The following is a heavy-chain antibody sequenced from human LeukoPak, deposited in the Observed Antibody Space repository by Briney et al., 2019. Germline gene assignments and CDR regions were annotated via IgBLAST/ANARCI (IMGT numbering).Heavy chain of an antibody. Sequence: GGSLRLSCTASGFTFNGYSMNWGRQAPGKGLEWGSSISTSSSYIYYADSVKGRFTISRNNPKNSLYLQMNSLRAEDTAVYYCARNRGDPSYFDYWGQGTLVTVSS. V-gene: IGHV3-21*01. CDR2: ISTSSSYI. CDR1: GFTFNGYS. J-gene: IGHJ4*02. D-gene: IGHD4-17*01. CDR3: ARNRGDPSYFDY.